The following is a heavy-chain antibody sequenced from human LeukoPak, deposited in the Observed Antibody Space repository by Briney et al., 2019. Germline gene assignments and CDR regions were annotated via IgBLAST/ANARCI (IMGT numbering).Heavy chain of an antibody. Sequence: PGGSLRLSCTASGFTFDDYAMHWVRQAPGKGLEWVSGISWNSGSIGYADSVKGRFTISRDNSKNTLYLQMNSLRAEDTAVYYCASSIAAAGTWGVKFDYWGQGTLVTVSS. J-gene: IGHJ4*02. CDR2: ISWNSGSI. CDR3: ASSIAAAGTWGVKFDY. D-gene: IGHD6-13*01. CDR1: GFTFDDYA. V-gene: IGHV3-9*01.